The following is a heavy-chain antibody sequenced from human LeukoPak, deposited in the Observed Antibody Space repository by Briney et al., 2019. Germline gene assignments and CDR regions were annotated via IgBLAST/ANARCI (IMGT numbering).Heavy chain of an antibody. Sequence: GGSLRLSCASSGFTFNDYDMHWVRQVIGKGLEWVSAIGIRGDTHYSGSVKGRFTISRENAESSLYLQMNSLRAEDTAVYYRARGGIQVSGIDEFDYWGQGTLVTVSS. CDR3: ARGGIQVSGIDEFDY. D-gene: IGHD6-19*01. J-gene: IGHJ4*02. V-gene: IGHV3-13*01. CDR1: GFTFNDYD. CDR2: IGIRGDT.